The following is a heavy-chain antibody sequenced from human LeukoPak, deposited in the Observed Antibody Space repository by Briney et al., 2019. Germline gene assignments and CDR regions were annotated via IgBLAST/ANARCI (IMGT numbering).Heavy chain of an antibody. D-gene: IGHD1-1*01. CDR3: ARGTGTSKYYYYYYMDV. J-gene: IGHJ6*03. CDR1: GGSISSYY. CDR2: IYTSGST. V-gene: IGHV4-4*07. Sequence: PSETLSLTCTVSGGSISSYYWSWIRQPAGKGLEWIGRIYTSGSTTYNPSLKSRVTMSVDTSKNQFSLKLSSVTAADTAVYYCARGTGTSKYYYYYYMDVWGKGTTVTVSS.